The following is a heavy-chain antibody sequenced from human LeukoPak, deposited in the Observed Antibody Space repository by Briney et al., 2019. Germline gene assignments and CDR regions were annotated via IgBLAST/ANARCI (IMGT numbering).Heavy chain of an antibody. CDR1: GFTFSDAW. Sequence: PGGSLRLSCAASGFTFSDAWMSWVRQAPGKGLEWVGRIKSKTDGGTTDYAAPVKGRFTISRDDSKNTLYLQMNSLRAEDTAVYYCAREGSGLYFDYWGQGTLVTVSS. CDR2: IKSKTDGGTT. CDR3: AREGSGLYFDY. J-gene: IGHJ4*02. V-gene: IGHV3-15*01. D-gene: IGHD6-19*01.